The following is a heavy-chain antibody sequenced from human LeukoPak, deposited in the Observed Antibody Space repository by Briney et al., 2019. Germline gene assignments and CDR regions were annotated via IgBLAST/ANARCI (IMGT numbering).Heavy chain of an antibody. Sequence: GGSLRLSCAASGFAFSDYSMNWVRQAPGEGLEWVSYISSSDNTIHYADSVKGRFTISRDNAKNSLYLEMNSLRDEDTAVYYCARVHRGYSYGRLDYWGQGTLVTVSS. CDR2: ISSSDNTI. J-gene: IGHJ4*02. CDR3: ARVHRGYSYGRLDY. D-gene: IGHD5-18*01. V-gene: IGHV3-48*02. CDR1: GFAFSDYS.